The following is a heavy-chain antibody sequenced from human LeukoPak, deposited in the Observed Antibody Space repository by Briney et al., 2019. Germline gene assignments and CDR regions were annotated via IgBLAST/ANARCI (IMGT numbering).Heavy chain of an antibody. V-gene: IGHV3-15*01. Sequence: PGGSLRLSCAASGFTFSNAWMSWVRQAPGKGLEWVGRIKSKTDGGTTDYAAPVKGRFTISRDDSKNTLYLQMNSPKTEDTAVYYCTTDLYFVVVVAATPGWFDPWGQGTLVTVSS. CDR1: GFTFSNAW. CDR3: TTDLYFVVVVAATPGWFDP. CDR2: IKSKTDGGTT. J-gene: IGHJ5*02. D-gene: IGHD2-15*01.